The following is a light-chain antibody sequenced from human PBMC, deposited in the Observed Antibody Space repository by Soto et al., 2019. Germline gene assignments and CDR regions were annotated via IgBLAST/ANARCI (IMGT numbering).Light chain of an antibody. Sequence: DIQMTQSPSSLSASVGDRVTITCRASPSISSYLNWYQQKPGKAPKLLIYAASSLQSGVPSRFRGSGSGTDFTLTISSLQPEDVATYYCQQSYSTPDTFGQGTKLDIK. V-gene: IGKV1-39*01. J-gene: IGKJ2*01. CDR3: QQSYSTPDT. CDR1: PSISSY. CDR2: AAS.